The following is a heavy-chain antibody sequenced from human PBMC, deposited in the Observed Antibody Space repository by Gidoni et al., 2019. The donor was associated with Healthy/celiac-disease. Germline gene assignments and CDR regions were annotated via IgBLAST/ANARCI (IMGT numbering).Heavy chain of an antibody. CDR1: GGSFSGYY. CDR3: ARGFRTGERFDP. CDR2: IKHSGST. J-gene: IGHJ5*02. V-gene: IGHV4-34*01. D-gene: IGHD2-21*01. Sequence: QVQLQQWGAGLLKPSATLSLTFAVYGGSFSGYYWSGISQPPGKGLEWSGEIKHSGSTNYNPSLKSRVTISVDTSKNQFSMKLSSVTAADTAVYYCARGFRTGERFDPWGQGTLVTVSA.